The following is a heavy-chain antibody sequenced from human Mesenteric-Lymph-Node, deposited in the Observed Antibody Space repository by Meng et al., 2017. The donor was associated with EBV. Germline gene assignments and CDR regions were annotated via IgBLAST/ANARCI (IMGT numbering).Heavy chain of an antibody. D-gene: IGHD3-22*01. CDR3: AREGEVGYYESSGYYY. CDR2: IFPTGGT. Sequence: QWQLQGSGPGLVKPSGILSRTCAVYAGSISSGNWWTWVRQPPGKGLEWIGEIFPTGGTNYNPSLKSRVTISVDKSKNQFSLKLSSVTAADTAVYYCAREGEVGYYESSGYYYWGQGTLVTVSS. V-gene: IGHV4-4*02. J-gene: IGHJ4*02. CDR1: AGSISSGNW.